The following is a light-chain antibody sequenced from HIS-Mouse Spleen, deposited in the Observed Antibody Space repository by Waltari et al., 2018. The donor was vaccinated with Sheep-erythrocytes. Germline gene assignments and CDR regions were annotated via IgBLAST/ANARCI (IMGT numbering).Light chain of an antibody. CDR3: QQYNSYPLT. Sequence: DIQMTQSPSTLSASEGDRVTITCRASQSISSWLAWYQPKPGKAPKLLIYKASSLESGVPSRFSGSGSGTEFTLTISSLQPDDFATYYCQQYNSYPLTFGGGTKVEIK. CDR1: QSISSW. V-gene: IGKV1-5*03. J-gene: IGKJ4*01. CDR2: KAS.